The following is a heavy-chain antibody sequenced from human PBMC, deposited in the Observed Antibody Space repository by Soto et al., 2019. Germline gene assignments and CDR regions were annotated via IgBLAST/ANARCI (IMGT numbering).Heavy chain of an antibody. Sequence: PSETLSLTCTVSGGSISSYYCSWIRHPPWKGLEWIGYIYYSGITNYNPSLKSRVTISVDTSKNQFSLKLSSVTAADTAVYYCAGGIQGPDFWSGPYYYYGMDVWGQGTTVAVSS. CDR2: IYYSGIT. CDR1: GGSISSYY. J-gene: IGHJ6*02. CDR3: AGGIQGPDFWSGPYYYYGMDV. D-gene: IGHD3-3*01. V-gene: IGHV4-59*01.